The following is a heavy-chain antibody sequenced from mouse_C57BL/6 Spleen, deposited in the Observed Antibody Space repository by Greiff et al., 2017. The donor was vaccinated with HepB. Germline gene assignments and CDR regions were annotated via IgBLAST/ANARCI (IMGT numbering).Heavy chain of an antibody. CDR2: INPGSGGT. Sequence: VQLQQSGAELVRPGTSVKVSCKASGYAFTNYLIEWVKQRPGQGLEWIGVINPGSGGTNYNEKFKGKATLTADKSSSTAYMQLSSLTSEDSAVYFCARERTPGYFDVWGTGTTVTVSS. V-gene: IGHV1-54*01. CDR3: ARERTPGYFDV. J-gene: IGHJ1*03. CDR1: GYAFTNYL.